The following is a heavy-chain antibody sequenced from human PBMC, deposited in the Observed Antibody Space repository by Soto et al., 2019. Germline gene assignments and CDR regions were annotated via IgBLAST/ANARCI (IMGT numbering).Heavy chain of an antibody. J-gene: IGHJ4*02. V-gene: IGHV3-74*01. CDR3: ARKTTGDSFDY. Sequence: MHRIRQAPGKGLVWVSRISSDGSFTAYADSVKGRFTISRDNGKNTLYLQMNSLRAEDTAVYYCARKTTGDSFDYWGQGTLVTVSS. CDR2: ISSDGSFT. D-gene: IGHD7-27*01.